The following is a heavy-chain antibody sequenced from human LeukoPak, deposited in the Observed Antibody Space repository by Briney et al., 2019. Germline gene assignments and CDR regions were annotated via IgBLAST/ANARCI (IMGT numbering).Heavy chain of an antibody. CDR1: GYTFTGYY. Sequence: GASVKVSCKASGYTFTGYYMHWVRQAPGQGLEWMGWINPNSGGTNYAQKFQGRVTMTRVTSISTAYMELSRLRSDDTAVYYCARAPVSYYYDSSPFDYWGQGTLVTVSS. CDR3: ARAPVSYYYDSSPFDY. J-gene: IGHJ4*02. V-gene: IGHV1-2*02. D-gene: IGHD3-22*01. CDR2: INPNSGGT.